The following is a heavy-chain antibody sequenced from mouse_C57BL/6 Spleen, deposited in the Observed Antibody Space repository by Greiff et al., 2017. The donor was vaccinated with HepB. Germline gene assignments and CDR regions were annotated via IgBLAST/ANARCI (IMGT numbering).Heavy chain of an antibody. V-gene: IGHV1-52*01. CDR1: GYTFTSYW. J-gene: IGHJ2*01. D-gene: IGHD2-3*01. CDR3: ARSDDGYLYYFDY. CDR2: IDPSDSET. Sequence: QVQLQQPGAELVRPGSSVKLSCKASGYTFTSYWMHWVKQRPIQGLEWIGNIDPSDSETHYNQKFKDKATLTVDKSSSTAYMQLSSLTSEDSAVYYCARSDDGYLYYFDYWGQGTTLTVSS.